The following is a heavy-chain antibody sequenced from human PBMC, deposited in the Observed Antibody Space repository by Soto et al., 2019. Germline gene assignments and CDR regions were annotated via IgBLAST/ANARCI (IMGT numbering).Heavy chain of an antibody. V-gene: IGHV4-59*08. CDR2: SHENGNT. D-gene: IGHD2-21*02. J-gene: IGHJ4*02. Sequence: QVQLQESGPGLVKPSETLSLTCTVSGDSISSYYWSWIRQPPGKGLEWIGYSHENGNTKYNPSLKSRVTISVDTSKNQFSLRLNSVTATDTAVYYCARRDSQFDYWGQGTLVTVSS. CDR3: ARRDSQFDY. CDR1: GDSISSYY.